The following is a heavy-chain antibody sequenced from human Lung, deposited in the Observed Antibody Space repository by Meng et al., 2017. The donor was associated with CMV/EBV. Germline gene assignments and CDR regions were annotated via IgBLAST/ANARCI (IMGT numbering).Heavy chain of an antibody. CDR1: GYTFSGFY. J-gene: IGHJ4*01. CDR3: AKSSDNGWSS. Sequence: QVDLVQSGAEVKRPGASVKISCQASGYTFSGFYMNWARQAPGHGLEWLGRVNPVSDDTHLAQKFEGRITVTRGATINTAFMELTRLRPDDTAVYYCAKSSDNGWSSWGPGTLVTVSS. D-gene: IGHD6-19*01. CDR2: VNPVSDDT. V-gene: IGHV1-2*06.